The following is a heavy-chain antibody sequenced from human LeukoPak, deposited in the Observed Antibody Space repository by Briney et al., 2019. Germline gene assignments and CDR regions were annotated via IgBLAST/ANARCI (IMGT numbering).Heavy chain of an antibody. CDR3: ASGGSGSYGYYYYMDV. Sequence: PETLSLTCTVSSGSVNSRNYYWGWIRQPPVKGLEWIGSFYYSGSTYYNPSLKSRVTISVDASKNQFSLKLSSVTAADTAVYYCASGGSGSYGYYYYMDVWGKGTTVTISS. D-gene: IGHD3-10*01. CDR1: SGSVNSRNYY. CDR2: FYYSGST. V-gene: IGHV4-39*01. J-gene: IGHJ6*03.